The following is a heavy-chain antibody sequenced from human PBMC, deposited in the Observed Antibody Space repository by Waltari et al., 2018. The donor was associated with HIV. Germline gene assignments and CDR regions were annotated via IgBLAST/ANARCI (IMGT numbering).Heavy chain of an antibody. Sequence: EVQLVESGGGLIKPGGSLRLSCAASGFTFSSYSMNWVRQAPGKGLWWVSSISRRSSYIYYADSVKCRFTISRDNAKNSLYLQMNSLRAEDTAVYYCARDFWGGYYYGMDVWGQGTTVTVSS. CDR3: ARDFWGGYYYGMDV. CDR1: GFTFSSYS. D-gene: IGHD3-16*01. V-gene: IGHV3-21*01. J-gene: IGHJ6*02. CDR2: ISRRSSYI.